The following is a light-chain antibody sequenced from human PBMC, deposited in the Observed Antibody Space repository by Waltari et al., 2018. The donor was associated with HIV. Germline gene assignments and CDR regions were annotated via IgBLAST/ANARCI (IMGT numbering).Light chain of an antibody. J-gene: IGLJ3*02. V-gene: IGLV4-69*01. CDR3: QTWGTGMRV. CDR2: VTSDGSH. CDR1: SGHRSYA. Sequence: QLVLTQSPSASASLGASVKLTCTLSSGHRSYAIAWHQQQPGKGTHCLMKVTSDGSHSQGDGIPDRFSGSSAGAERYLTISSLQSEDEAAYSCQTWGTGMRVFGGGTKLTVL.